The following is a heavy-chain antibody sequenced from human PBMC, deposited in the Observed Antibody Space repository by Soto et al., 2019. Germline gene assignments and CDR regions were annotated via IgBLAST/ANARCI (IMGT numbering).Heavy chain of an antibody. D-gene: IGHD6-19*01. CDR2: ISYDGSNK. V-gene: IGHV3-30*18. J-gene: IGHJ6*02. CDR1: GFTFISDG. CDR3: AKSGQWLVVKPRYMDV. Sequence: PGGSLRLSCAASGFTFISDGMHWVRQAPGKGLEWVAVISYDGSNKYYADSVKGRFTISRDNSKNTLYLQMNSLRAEDTAVYYCAKSGQWLVVKPRYMDVWGQGTTVSVSS.